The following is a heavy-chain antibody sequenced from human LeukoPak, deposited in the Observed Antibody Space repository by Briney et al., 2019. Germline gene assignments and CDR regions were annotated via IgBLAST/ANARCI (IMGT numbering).Heavy chain of an antibody. D-gene: IGHD3-22*01. Sequence: GGSLRLSCAASGFTFSSYAMSWVRQAPGKGLEWVSVIYRDDTTYYADSVKGRFTISRDNSKNTLYLQMSSVRAEDTAVYYCATAAYDSGSYIVNHDYWGQGTLVTVSS. CDR1: GFTFSSYA. CDR3: ATAAYDSGSYIVNHDY. V-gene: IGHV3-53*01. CDR2: IYRDDTT. J-gene: IGHJ4*02.